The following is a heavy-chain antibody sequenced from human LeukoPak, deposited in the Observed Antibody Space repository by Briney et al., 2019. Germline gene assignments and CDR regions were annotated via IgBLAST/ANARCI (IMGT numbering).Heavy chain of an antibody. CDR2: ISAYNGKT. CDR1: GYSFTSYG. Sequence: ASVKVSCKASGYSFTSYGISWVRQAPGQGLERMGWISAYNGKTNHAQKLQGRVTLTTDTSTSTAYMELRGLRSDDTAVYYCARDGMVRGVNPFDYWGQGTLVTVSS. V-gene: IGHV1-18*01. J-gene: IGHJ4*02. CDR3: ARDGMVRGVNPFDY. D-gene: IGHD3-10*01.